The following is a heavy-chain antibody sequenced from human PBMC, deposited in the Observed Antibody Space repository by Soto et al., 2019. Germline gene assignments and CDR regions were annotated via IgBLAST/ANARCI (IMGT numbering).Heavy chain of an antibody. CDR2: IYHSGST. Sequence: SESLSLTCAVSGGSISSGGYSWSWIRQPLGKGLEWIGYIYHSGSTYYNPSLKSRVTISVDRSKNQFSLKLSSVTAADTAVYYCAATIPAATYYLDYWGQGTLVTVSS. D-gene: IGHD2-2*01. J-gene: IGHJ4*02. CDR3: AATIPAATYYLDY. V-gene: IGHV4-30-2*01. CDR1: GGSISSGGYS.